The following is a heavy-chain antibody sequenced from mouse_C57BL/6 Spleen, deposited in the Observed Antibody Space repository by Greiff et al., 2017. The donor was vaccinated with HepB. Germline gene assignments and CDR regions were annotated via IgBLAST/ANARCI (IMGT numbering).Heavy chain of an antibody. J-gene: IGHJ2*01. D-gene: IGHD1-2*01. CDR2: ISYSGST. CDR3: ARTARIKY. V-gene: IGHV3-2*02. Sequence: DVQLQESGPGLVKPSQSLSLTCTVTGYSITSGYGWNWIRQFPGNKLEWMGYISYSGSTDYNPSLKSRISITRDTSKNQFFLQLNSVTTEDTATYYCARTARIKYWGQGTTLTVSS. CDR1: GYSITSGYG.